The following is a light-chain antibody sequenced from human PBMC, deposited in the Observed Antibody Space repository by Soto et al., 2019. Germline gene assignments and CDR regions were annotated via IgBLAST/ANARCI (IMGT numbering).Light chain of an antibody. J-gene: IGKJ1*01. CDR2: GAS. V-gene: IGKV3-20*01. Sequence: EIMLTQSPATLSLSAREIATLSCRASQSISNFLACSQQKPCQAPRLLIHGASTRATGIADRFSGSGSGTDFTLTISRLEPEDFAVYYCQLYGTSPKTFGQGTKVDIK. CDR3: QLYGTSPKT. CDR1: QSISNF.